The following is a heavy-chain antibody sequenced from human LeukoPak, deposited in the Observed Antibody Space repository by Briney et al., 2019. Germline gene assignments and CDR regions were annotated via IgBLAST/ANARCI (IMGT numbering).Heavy chain of an antibody. D-gene: IGHD6-19*01. J-gene: IGHJ6*02. CDR3: ARKAVYYYGMDV. CDR2: IYPGDSET. Sequence: GESLKISCKGAGYSFTSYWIAWVRQMPGKGLEWMGIIYPGDSETIYSPSFQGQVTISADNSITTAYLQWSSLKASDTAMYYCARKAVYYYGMDVWGQGTAVTVSS. V-gene: IGHV5-51*01. CDR1: GYSFTSYW.